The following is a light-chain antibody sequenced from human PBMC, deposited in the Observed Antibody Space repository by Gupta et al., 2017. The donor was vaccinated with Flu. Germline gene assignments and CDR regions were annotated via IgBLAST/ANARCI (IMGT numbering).Light chain of an antibody. CDR2: DVS. J-gene: IGLJ1*01. CDR3: CSNAGSYTYV. V-gene: IGLV2-11*01. Sequence: ISCTGTSSDVGGSNFVSWYQQHPGKAPKLMLYDVSKRPSGVPDRFSGSKSGNTASLTISGLQAEDEADYYCCSNAGSYTYVFGTETKVTVL. CDR1: SSDVGGSNF.